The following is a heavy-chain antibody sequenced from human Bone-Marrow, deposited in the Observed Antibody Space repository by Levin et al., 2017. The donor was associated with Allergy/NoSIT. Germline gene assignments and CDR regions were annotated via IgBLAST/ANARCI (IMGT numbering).Heavy chain of an antibody. D-gene: IGHD6-6*01. CDR3: ARGFVRSSFDY. CDR2: INHSGST. CDR1: GGSFSGYY. V-gene: IGHV4-34*01. J-gene: IGHJ4*02. Sequence: SETLSLTCAVYGGSFSGYYWSWIRQPPGKGLEWIGEINHSGSTNYNPSLKSRVTISVDTSKNQFSLKLSSVTAADTAVYYCARGFVRSSFDYWGQGTLVTVSS.